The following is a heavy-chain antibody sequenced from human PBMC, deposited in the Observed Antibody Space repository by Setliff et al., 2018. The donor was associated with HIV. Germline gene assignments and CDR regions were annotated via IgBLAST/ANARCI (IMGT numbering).Heavy chain of an antibody. V-gene: IGHV4-39*07. Sequence: SETLSLTCTVSGGSIIYTSYYWGWIRQPPGKGLEWIGSIYYSGSVCYNPSLKSRVTISVDTTKNQFSLKVKSVTAADTAVYYCAKSIVGGTTHAFDLWGQGTMVTVSS. CDR1: GGSIIYTSYY. J-gene: IGHJ3*01. D-gene: IGHD1-26*01. CDR3: AKSIVGGTTHAFDL. CDR2: IYYSGSV.